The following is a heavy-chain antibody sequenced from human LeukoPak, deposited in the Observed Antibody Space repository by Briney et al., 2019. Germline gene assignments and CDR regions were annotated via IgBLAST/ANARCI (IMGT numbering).Heavy chain of an antibody. V-gene: IGHV3-74*01. CDR3: AKDRVDY. Sequence: GSLRLSCAASGFTFSNFWMHWVRQAPGKGLVWVALIYGDGSFTRYADSVKGRFTISRDNSKNTLYLQMNSLRAEDTAVYYCAKDRVDYWGQGTLVTVSS. CDR1: GFTFSNFW. CDR2: IYGDGSFT. J-gene: IGHJ4*02.